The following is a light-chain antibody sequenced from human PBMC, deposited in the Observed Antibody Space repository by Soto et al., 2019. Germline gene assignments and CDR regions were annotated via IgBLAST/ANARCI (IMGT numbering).Light chain of an antibody. Sequence: EIRMTQSPATVSQSPADRATLSCGASQTISSNLAWYQQKSGQAPRLLIYGASPRETGIPARFSGSGFGTEFTLTISSLQSEDFAVYYCQQYNNWPWTFGQGTKVDIK. CDR1: QTISSN. CDR3: QQYNNWPWT. V-gene: IGKV3-15*01. J-gene: IGKJ1*01. CDR2: GAS.